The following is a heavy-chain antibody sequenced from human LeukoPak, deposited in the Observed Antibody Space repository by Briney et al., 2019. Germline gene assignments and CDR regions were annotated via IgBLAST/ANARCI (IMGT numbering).Heavy chain of an antibody. V-gene: IGHV4-4*09. CDR1: GGSISSYY. J-gene: IGHJ4*02. CDR3: ARAGGSGSYIN. Sequence: PSEPLSLTCTVSGGSISSYYWSWIRQPPGKGLEWIGYIYTSGSTNYNPSLKSRVTISVDTSKNQFSLKLSSVTAADTAVYYCARAGGSGSYINWGQGTLVTVSS. CDR2: IYTSGST. D-gene: IGHD3-10*01.